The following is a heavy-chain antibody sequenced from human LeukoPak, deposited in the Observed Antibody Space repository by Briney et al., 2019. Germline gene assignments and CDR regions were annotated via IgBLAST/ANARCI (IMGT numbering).Heavy chain of an antibody. Sequence: GGSLRLSCAASGFTFTNSWMAWVRQAPGKGLEWVANIKQDGSTKHYADSLKGRFTISRDNPKNSLYLQMNNLRADDTAVYYCTRDTDGSLDYWGEGILVTVAS. V-gene: IGHV3-7*01. CDR2: IKQDGSTK. D-gene: IGHD1-26*01. J-gene: IGHJ4*02. CDR3: TRDTDGSLDY. CDR1: GFTFTNSW.